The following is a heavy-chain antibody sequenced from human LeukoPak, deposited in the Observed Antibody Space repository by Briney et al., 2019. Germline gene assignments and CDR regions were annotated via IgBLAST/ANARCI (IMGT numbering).Heavy chain of an antibody. J-gene: IGHJ3*02. V-gene: IGHV3-53*01. Sequence: GGSLRLSCAASGFTVSTYYMTWVRQAPGKGLECVSVIYSGGSTYYADSVKGRFTVSRDNSKNTLSLQMNSLRAEDTAVYYCARAAPDYSDTSGYFQDDAFDIWGQGTRVTVSS. CDR2: IYSGGST. D-gene: IGHD3-22*01. CDR1: GFTVSTYY. CDR3: ARAAPDYSDTSGYFQDDAFDI.